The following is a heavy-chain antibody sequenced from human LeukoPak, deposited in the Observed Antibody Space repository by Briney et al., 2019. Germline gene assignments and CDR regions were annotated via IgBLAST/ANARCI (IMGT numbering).Heavy chain of an antibody. CDR3: ARGPSIAARCDAFDI. V-gene: IGHV3-48*03. Sequence: GGSLRLSCAASEFTFTSYELNWGRQAPGKGLEWVSYISSSGNTISYADSVKGRFTISRDNAKNSLYLQVISLRAEDTAVYYCARGPSIAARCDAFDIWGQGTMVTVSS. J-gene: IGHJ3*02. CDR1: EFTFTSYE. CDR2: ISSSGNTI. D-gene: IGHD6-6*01.